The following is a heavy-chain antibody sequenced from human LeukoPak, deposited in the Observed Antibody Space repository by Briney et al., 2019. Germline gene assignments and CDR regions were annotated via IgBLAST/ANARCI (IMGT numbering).Heavy chain of an antibody. V-gene: IGHV4-34*01. CDR2: INHSGST. CDR1: GGSISGYY. Sequence: SETLSLTCAVYGGSISGYYWSWIRQPPGKGLEWIGEINHSGSTNNNPTLKSRVTISVDTSKNQFSLKLSSVTAADTAVYYCARRSDYDILTGYSNSRFDRWGQGTLVTVSS. D-gene: IGHD3-9*01. CDR3: ARRSDYDILTGYSNSRFDR. J-gene: IGHJ5*02.